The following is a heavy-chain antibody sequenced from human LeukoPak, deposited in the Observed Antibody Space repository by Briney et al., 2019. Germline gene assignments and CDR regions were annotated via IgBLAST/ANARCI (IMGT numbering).Heavy chain of an antibody. V-gene: IGHV1-69*04. Sequence: GASVKVSCKASGGTFSSYAISWVRQAPGQGLEWMGRIIPILGIANYAQKFQGRVTITADKSTSTAYMGLSSLRSEDTAVYYCARETLTAADHLDYFDYWGQGTLVTVSS. CDR2: IIPILGIA. D-gene: IGHD6-13*01. J-gene: IGHJ4*02. CDR3: ARETLTAADHLDYFDY. CDR1: GGTFSSYA.